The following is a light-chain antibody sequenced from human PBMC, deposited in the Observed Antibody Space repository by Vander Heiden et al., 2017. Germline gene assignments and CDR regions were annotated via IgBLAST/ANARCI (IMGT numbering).Light chain of an antibody. CDR1: QDIKYS. J-gene: IGKJ4*01. V-gene: IGKV1-33*01. CDR2: DAS. CDR3: QQYDGLPYT. Sequence: DIHLTQSPSSLSASVGDRVTITCQASQDIKYSLNWYQQKPGKAPSLLIYDASNLDTAVPSRFSGTGSGTDFTFTVTGLQPEDLATYYCQQYDGLPYTFGQGTKVEI.